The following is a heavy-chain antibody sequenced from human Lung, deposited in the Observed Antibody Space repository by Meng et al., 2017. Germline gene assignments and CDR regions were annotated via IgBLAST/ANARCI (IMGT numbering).Heavy chain of an antibody. CDR3: ARGPTTMAHDFDY. D-gene: IGHD4-11*01. V-gene: IGHV4-34*01. CDR1: GGALSVYY. J-gene: IGHJ4*02. CDR2: INHSGST. Sequence: VQLQHWGEGLWKPSETLSLTCVFSGGALSVYYWSWIRQPPGKGLEWIGEINHSGSTNYNPSLESRATISVDTSQNNLSLKLSSVTAADSAVYYCARGPTTMAHDFDYWGQGTLVTVSS.